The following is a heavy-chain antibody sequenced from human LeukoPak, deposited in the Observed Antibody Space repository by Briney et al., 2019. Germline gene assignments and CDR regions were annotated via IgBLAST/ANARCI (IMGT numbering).Heavy chain of an antibody. CDR2: INPNSGDT. Sequence: ALVKVSCKASGYTFTGYYVHWVRQAPGQGLEWMGRINPNSGDTNYAQKFQGRVTMTRDTSISTAYMELSGLTSDDTAMYYCARRGSEFDSWGQGTLVTVSS. CDR1: GYTFTGYY. CDR3: ARRGSEFDS. J-gene: IGHJ4*02. D-gene: IGHD3-16*01. V-gene: IGHV1-2*06.